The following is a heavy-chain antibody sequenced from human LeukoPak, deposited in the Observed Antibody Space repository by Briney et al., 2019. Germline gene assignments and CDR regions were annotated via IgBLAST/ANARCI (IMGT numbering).Heavy chain of an antibody. CDR1: GGSIGTYY. Sequence: PSETLSLTCTVSGGSIGTYYWSWVRQSPGKGLEWIGYIYVTGNRYNPYLQSRVTISVDTSRNQCFLRMSPVTAADTAVYYCARHIGGGIEDMDVWGKGTKVTVSS. CDR2: IYVTGN. CDR3: ARHIGGGIEDMDV. D-gene: IGHD3-16*02. J-gene: IGHJ6*03. V-gene: IGHV4-59*08.